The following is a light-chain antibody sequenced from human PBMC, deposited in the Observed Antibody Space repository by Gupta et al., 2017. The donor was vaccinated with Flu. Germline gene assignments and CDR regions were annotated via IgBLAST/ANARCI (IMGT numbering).Light chain of an antibody. V-gene: IGKV2-28*01. J-gene: IGKJ1*01. CDR2: LGS. CDR3: MQALQTGT. CDR1: QGLLHSNGYNY. Sequence: IGLPQSHPSCLVTSEAPASTPSRSIQGLLHSNGYNYLDWYLQKTGQSPQLLIYLGSNRASGVPDRFSGSGSGTDFTLKISRVEAEDVGVYYCMQALQTGTFGQGTKVEIK.